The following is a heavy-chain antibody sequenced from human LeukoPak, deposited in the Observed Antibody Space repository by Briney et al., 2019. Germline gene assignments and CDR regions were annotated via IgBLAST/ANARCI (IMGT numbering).Heavy chain of an antibody. V-gene: IGHV3-66*02. Sequence: GGPLRLLCAPSGLTVSSNYMSWVRQAPGEGLEWASLIYTGGNTYYADSVKGRFIISRDNSKNTLYLQMNSLRAEDTAVYYCAKATTVVNLRYYYYGMDVWGQGTTVTVSS. CDR1: GLTVSSNY. D-gene: IGHD4-23*01. J-gene: IGHJ6*02. CDR3: AKATTVVNLRYYYYGMDV. CDR2: IYTGGNT.